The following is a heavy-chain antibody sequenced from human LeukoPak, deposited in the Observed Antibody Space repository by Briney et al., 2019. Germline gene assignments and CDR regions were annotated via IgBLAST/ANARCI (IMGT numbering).Heavy chain of an antibody. CDR2: IKQDGSEK. CDR3: ARECSSTSCYGIFDY. Sequence: GGSLRLSCAASGFTFSSYWMSWVRQAPGKGLEWVANIKQDGSEKYYVDSVKGQFTISRDNAKNSLYLQMNSPRAEDTAVYYCARECSSTSCYGIFDYWGQGTLVTVSS. CDR1: GFTFSSYW. J-gene: IGHJ4*02. D-gene: IGHD2-2*01. V-gene: IGHV3-7*01.